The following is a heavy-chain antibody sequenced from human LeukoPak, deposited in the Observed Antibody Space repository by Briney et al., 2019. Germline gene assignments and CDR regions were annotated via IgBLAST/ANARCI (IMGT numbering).Heavy chain of an antibody. J-gene: IGHJ4*02. CDR2: IYPGDSDT. CDR1: GYTFPSYW. CDR3: ARQTASCSSTSCYEFDY. V-gene: IGHV5-51*01. D-gene: IGHD2-2*01. Sequence: GESLKISYKGSGYTFPSYWIAWVRQMPGKGLEWMGIIYPGDSDTRYSPSFQGQVTISADKSISTAFLQWSSLKASDTAMYYCARQTASCSSTSCYEFDYWGQGTLVTVSS.